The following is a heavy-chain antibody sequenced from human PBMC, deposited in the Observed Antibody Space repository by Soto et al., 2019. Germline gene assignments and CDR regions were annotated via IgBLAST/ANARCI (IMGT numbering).Heavy chain of an antibody. CDR1: GFTFSDYS. CDR2: IXSGGSTI. V-gene: IGHV3-48*01. CDR3: XXXXXXXXXXXXXXXDYCED. J-gene: IGHJ4*02. Sequence: EEQLVESGGGLVQWGGSLRLSCAASGFTFSDYSMNWVRQAPGKGLEWVSXIXSGGSTIYYADSVKGRFTISRDNVKXXXXXXXXXXXXXXXXXXXXXXXXXXXXXXXXXXXDYCEDWGQGTQVTVSS.